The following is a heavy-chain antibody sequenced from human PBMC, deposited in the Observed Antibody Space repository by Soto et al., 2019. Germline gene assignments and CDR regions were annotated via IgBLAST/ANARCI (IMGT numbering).Heavy chain of an antibody. V-gene: IGHV3-15*06. J-gene: IGHJ4*02. CDR2: VKTTSERGTT. CDR1: GFSFSDAW. D-gene: IGHD5-12*01. CDR3: TTAGTRVGYTGSY. Sequence: GSLRLSCAASGFSFSDAWMSWVRQIPGKGLEWVGRVKTTSERGTTNYAAPVLGRFTVSRDDSKNTLYLQMDALRAEDTAVYYCTTAGTRVGYTGSYWGQGTQVTVSS.